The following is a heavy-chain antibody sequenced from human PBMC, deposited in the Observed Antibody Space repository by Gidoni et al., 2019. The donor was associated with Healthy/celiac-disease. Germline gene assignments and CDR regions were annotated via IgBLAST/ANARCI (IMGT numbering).Heavy chain of an antibody. CDR3: ARGCDGSSTSCRMNWFDP. J-gene: IGHJ5*02. CDR2: INPNSGGT. CDR1: GYTFTGYY. V-gene: IGHV1-2*02. D-gene: IGHD2-2*01. Sequence: QVQLVQSGAEVKKPGASVKVSCKAAGYTFTGYYMHVVRQAHGQGLELMGWINPNSGGTNYAQKFQGRVTMTRDTSISTAYMELSRLRSDDTAEYYCARGCDGSSTSCRMNWFDPWGQGTLVTVSS.